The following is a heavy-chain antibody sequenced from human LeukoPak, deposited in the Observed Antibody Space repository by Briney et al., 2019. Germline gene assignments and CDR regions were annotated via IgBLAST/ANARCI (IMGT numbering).Heavy chain of an antibody. CDR1: EFTVSSNY. V-gene: IGHV3-53*01. D-gene: IGHD4-17*01. CDR3: ARGGAAAGYYYYGMDV. J-gene: IGHJ6*02. CDR2: IYSGGST. Sequence: GGSLRLSCAASEFTVSSNYMNWVRQAPGKGLEWASVIYSGGSTYYADSVKGRFTISRDNSKNTLYLQMNSLRAEDTAVYYCARGGAAAGYYYYGMDVWGQGTTVTVSS.